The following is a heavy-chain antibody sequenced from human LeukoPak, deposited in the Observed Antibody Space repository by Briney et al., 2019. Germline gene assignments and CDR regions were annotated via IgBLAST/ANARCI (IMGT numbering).Heavy chain of an antibody. CDR3: ARADCSGSTCYLRRSWFDP. CDR2: ISTSSRYI. V-gene: IGHV3-21*01. D-gene: IGHD2-2*01. J-gene: IGHJ5*02. Sequence: GGSLRLSCAASGFTFSSCDMNWVRQAPGKGLEWVSSISTSSRYIYYRDSVKGRFTISRDDAKNSLYLQMNSLRVEDTAVYYCARADCSGSTCYLRRSWFDPWGKGTLVTVSS. CDR1: GFTFSSCD.